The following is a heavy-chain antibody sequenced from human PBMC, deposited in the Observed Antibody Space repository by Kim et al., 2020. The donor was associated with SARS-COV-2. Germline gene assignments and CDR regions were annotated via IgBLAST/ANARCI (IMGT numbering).Heavy chain of an antibody. V-gene: IGHV3-23*01. D-gene: IGHD6-13*01. J-gene: IGHJ4*02. CDR3: AKGSIAAAGTLVPCDY. Sequence: SGKGRHTISRDNSENTLSLQMNSLKVEDTAVYYCAKGSIAAAGTLVPCDYWGQGTLVTVSS.